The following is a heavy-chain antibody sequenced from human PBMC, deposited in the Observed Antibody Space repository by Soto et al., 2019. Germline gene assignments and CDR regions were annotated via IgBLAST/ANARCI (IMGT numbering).Heavy chain of an antibody. CDR3: ARYSLVPAAISRYYGMDV. CDR2: MNPNSGNT. J-gene: IGHJ6*02. V-gene: IGHV1-8*01. Sequence: QVQLVQSGAEVKKPGASVKVSCKASGYTFTSYDINWVRQATGQGLEWMGWMNPNSGNTGYAQKFQGRVTMTRNTSRRTADRELSSLRSEDTAVYSCARYSLVPAAISRYYGMDVWGQGPTVTVSS. D-gene: IGHD2-2*01. CDR1: GYTFTSYD.